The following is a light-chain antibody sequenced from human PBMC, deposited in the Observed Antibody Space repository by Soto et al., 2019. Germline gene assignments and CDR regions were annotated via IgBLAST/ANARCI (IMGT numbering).Light chain of an antibody. CDR2: AAS. CDR1: QSISSY. J-gene: IGKJ5*01. CDR3: QQSYSTPIT. V-gene: IGKV1-39*01. Sequence: DLQMTQSPSSQSASVGDRVTITCRASQSISSYLNWYQQKPGKAPKLLIYAASSLQSGVPSRFSGSGSGTDFTLTISSLQPEDFATYYCQQSYSTPITFGQGTRLEIK.